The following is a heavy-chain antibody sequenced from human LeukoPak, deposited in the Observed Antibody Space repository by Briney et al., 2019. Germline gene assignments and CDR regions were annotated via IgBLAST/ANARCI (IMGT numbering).Heavy chain of an antibody. CDR1: GYTFTSYA. V-gene: IGHV7-4-1*02. CDR3: ARAESCGGDCYVSHFDY. J-gene: IGHJ4*02. CDR2: INTNTGNP. D-gene: IGHD2-21*02. Sequence: ASVKVSCKASGYTFTSYAMNWVRQAPGQGLEWMGWINTNTGNPTYAQGFTGRFVFSLDTSVSTAYLQISSLKAEDTAVYYCARAESCGGDCYVSHFDYWGQGTLVTVSS.